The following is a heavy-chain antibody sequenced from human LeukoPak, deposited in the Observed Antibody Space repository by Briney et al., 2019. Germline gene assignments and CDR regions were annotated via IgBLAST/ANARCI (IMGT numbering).Heavy chain of an antibody. V-gene: IGHV1-8*01. J-gene: IGHJ5*02. CDR1: GYTFTSYD. D-gene: IGHD3-3*01. CDR3: ARAYYDFWSGYYPRFDP. CDR2: MNPNSGNT. Sequence: ASVKVSCKASGYTFTSYDINWVRQATGQGLEWMGWMNPNSGNTGYAQKFQGRVTMTRNTSISTAYMELSSLRSEDTAVYYCARAYYDFWSGYYPRFDPWGQGTLVTVSS.